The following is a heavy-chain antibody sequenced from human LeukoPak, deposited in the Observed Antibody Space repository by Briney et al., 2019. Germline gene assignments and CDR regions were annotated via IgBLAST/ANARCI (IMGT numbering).Heavy chain of an antibody. CDR2: IYYSANA. CDR3: ASHSSLGGPLAHFDS. V-gene: IGHV4-59*08. CDR1: GGSITSYY. Sequence: PSETLSLTCSVSGGSITSYYWSWIRQPPGKGLEWIGFIYYSANANYNPSLKSRVTISLDTSKNHLSLKLNSVTAADTAIYYCASHSSLGGPLAHFDSWGQGRLVAASS. D-gene: IGHD2-2*01. J-gene: IGHJ4*02.